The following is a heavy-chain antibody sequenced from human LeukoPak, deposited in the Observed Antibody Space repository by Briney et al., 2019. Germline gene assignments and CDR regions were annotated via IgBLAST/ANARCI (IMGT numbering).Heavy chain of an antibody. J-gene: IGHJ4*02. CDR2: FDPEDGET. D-gene: IGHD3-3*01. CDR3: ATLAFGVVFDY. V-gene: IGHV1-24*01. CDR1: GYTFTDLS. Sequence: ASVKVSCKVSGYTFTDLSMHWVRQAPGKGLEWMGGFDPEDGETIYAQKFQGRVTMTEDTSTNTAYMELSSLRSEDTAVYYCATLAFGVVFDYWGQGTLVTVSS.